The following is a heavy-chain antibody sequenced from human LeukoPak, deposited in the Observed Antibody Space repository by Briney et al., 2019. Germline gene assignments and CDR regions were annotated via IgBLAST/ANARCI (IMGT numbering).Heavy chain of an antibody. CDR3: ARSSAWDVYFFDS. CDR1: GYRFISYW. J-gene: IGHJ4*02. V-gene: IGHV5-51*01. Sequence: GESLKISCKASGYRFISYWIAWVRQMPGQGLEWMGIIYGGDSDTRYSPSFQGQVTISADKSLNTAYLQWSSLKASDTAKYYCARSSAWDVYFFDSWGQGTLVTVSS. CDR2: IYGGDSDT. D-gene: IGHD3-22*01.